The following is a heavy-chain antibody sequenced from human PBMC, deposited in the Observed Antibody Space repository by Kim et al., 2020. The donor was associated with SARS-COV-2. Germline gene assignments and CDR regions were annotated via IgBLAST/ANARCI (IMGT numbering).Heavy chain of an antibody. CDR1: GFTFTSHW. CDR3: ATGSLDC. Sequence: GGSLRLSCAASGFTFTSHWMTWVRQAPGKGLEWVASIREDASANYYVDSVKGRFTISRDNAKNSVYLQMNSLRVEDTAVYYCATGSLDCGGQGTLVTVSS. V-gene: IGHV3-7*01. J-gene: IGHJ4*02. CDR2: IREDASAN.